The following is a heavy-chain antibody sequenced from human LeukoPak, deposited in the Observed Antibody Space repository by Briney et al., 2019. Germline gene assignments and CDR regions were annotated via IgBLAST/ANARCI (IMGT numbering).Heavy chain of an antibody. V-gene: IGHV3-23*01. Sequence: GGSLRLSCAASGFTFSSYAMSWVRQAPGKGLEWVPAISGSGGSTYYADSVKGRFTISRDNSKNTLYLQMNSLRAEDTAVYYCSGGYSYGAQSNFDYWGQGTLVTVSS. J-gene: IGHJ4*02. CDR2: ISGSGGST. CDR1: GFTFSSYA. D-gene: IGHD5-18*01. CDR3: SGGYSYGAQSNFDY.